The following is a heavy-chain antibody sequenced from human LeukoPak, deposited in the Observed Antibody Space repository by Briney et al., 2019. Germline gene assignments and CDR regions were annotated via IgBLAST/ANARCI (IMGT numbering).Heavy chain of an antibody. D-gene: IGHD6-13*01. CDR2: INDDGSDT. V-gene: IGHV3-74*01. J-gene: IGHJ4*02. CDR3: IRALSGTDDY. CDR1: GFTFKLYW. Sequence: PGGSLRLSCAASGFTFKLYWMHWVRQVPGKRPVWVSRINDDGSDTIYADSVRGRFSISRDNVKNTVYLQMNSLRAEDTAVYYCIRALSGTDDYWGQGTLVTVSS.